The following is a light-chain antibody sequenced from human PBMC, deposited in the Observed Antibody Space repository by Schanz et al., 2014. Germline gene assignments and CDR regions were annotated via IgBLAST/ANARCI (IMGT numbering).Light chain of an antibody. J-gene: IGLJ3*02. CDR3: AAWDDSLSGSWV. V-gene: IGLV1-40*01. Sequence: QSVLTQPPSVSGAPGQRVTISCTGSSSNIGAGYDVYWYQQLPGTAPKLLIYGNSNRPSGVPDRFSGSKSGTSASLAISGLQSEDEADYYCAAWDDSLSGSWVFGGGTKLTVL. CDR2: GNS. CDR1: SSNIGAGYD.